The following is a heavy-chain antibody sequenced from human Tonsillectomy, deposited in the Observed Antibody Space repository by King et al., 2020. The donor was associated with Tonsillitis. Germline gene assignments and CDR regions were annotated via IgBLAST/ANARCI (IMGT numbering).Heavy chain of an antibody. CDR1: GFTFSSYA. CDR2: ISGSGSST. CDR3: AKANDYGDFVWVYFDY. V-gene: IGHV3-23*04. D-gene: IGHD4-17*01. Sequence: VQLVESGGGLVQPGGSLRLSCAASGFTFSSYAMSWVRQAPGKGLEGVSPISGSGSSTYYADSVKGRFTISRDNSNNTLYLQMNSLRAEDTAVYYCAKANDYGDFVWVYFDYWGQGTLVTVSS. J-gene: IGHJ4*02.